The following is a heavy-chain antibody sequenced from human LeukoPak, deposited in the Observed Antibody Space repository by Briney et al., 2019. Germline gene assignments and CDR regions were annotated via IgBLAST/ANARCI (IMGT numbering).Heavy chain of an antibody. Sequence: GGSLRLSCAASGFTFSSYAMHWVRQAPGKGLEWVAVISYDGSNKYYADSVKGRFTISRDNSKNTLYLQMNSLRAEDTAVYYCARDSLEQWLVGYFDYWGQGTLVTVSS. J-gene: IGHJ4*02. D-gene: IGHD6-19*01. CDR1: GFTFSSYA. V-gene: IGHV3-30*04. CDR3: ARDSLEQWLVGYFDY. CDR2: ISYDGSNK.